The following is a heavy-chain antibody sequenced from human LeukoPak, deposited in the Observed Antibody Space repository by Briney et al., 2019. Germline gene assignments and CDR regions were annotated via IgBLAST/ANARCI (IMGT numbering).Heavy chain of an antibody. Sequence: PSQTLSLTCTVSGGSISSGSYYWSWIRQPAGKGLEWIGRIYTSGSTNYNPSLKSRVTISVDTSKNQFSLKLSSVTAADTAVYYCARDHVLRLLEWSSWGQGTLVTVSS. J-gene: IGHJ5*02. CDR3: ARDHVLRLLEWSS. V-gene: IGHV4-61*02. CDR2: IYTSGST. D-gene: IGHD3-3*01. CDR1: GGSISSGSYY.